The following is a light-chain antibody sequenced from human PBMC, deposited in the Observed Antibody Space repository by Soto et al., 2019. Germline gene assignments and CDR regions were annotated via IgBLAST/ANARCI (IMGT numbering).Light chain of an antibody. CDR3: QQYNSYPWK. J-gene: IGKJ1*01. CDR1: QGINSF. Sequence: IQLTQSPSSLSASVCDRVTITCRASQGINSFLAWYQQKPGKAPNVLIYAASTLQRGVPSRFRGGGSGTEFTLTISSLHPDDSAIYYCQQYNSYPWKFGLGTKVDIK. V-gene: IGKV1-9*01. CDR2: AAS.